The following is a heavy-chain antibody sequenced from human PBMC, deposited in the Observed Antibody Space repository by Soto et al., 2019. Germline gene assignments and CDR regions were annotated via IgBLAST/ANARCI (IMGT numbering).Heavy chain of an antibody. V-gene: IGHV3-53*01. J-gene: IGHJ5*02. CDR1: GVTVSSKY. D-gene: IGHD1-1*01. CDR2: IYSGGST. CDR3: ARGQGGYYNWFDP. Sequence: GGSLRLSCAASGVTVSSKYMSWVRQGPGKGLEWVSVIYSGGSTFYADSVKGRFTISRDNSKNTLYLQMNSLRADDTAMYYCARGQGGYYNWFDPWGQGTLVTVSS.